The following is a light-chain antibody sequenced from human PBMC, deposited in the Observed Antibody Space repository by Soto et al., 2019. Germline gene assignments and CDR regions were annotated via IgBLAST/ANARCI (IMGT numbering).Light chain of an antibody. CDR2: GAS. Sequence: EIVLTQSPGTLSLSPGERATLSCRASQSVSNNYLAWYQQKPGQAPRLLIYGASSRATGIPDRFSGSGSGTDFTLTISRLEPGDFAVYYCQQYGSSPPTFGQGTKVDI. J-gene: IGKJ1*01. V-gene: IGKV3-20*01. CDR1: QSVSNNY. CDR3: QQYGSSPPT.